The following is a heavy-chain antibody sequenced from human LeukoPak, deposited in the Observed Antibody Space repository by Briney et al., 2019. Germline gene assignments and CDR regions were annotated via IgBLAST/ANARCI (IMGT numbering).Heavy chain of an antibody. CDR2: INHSGST. D-gene: IGHD6-19*01. V-gene: IGHV4-34*01. CDR3: ARDVRSRWLVPRGFDY. J-gene: IGHJ4*02. CDR1: GGSFSGYY. Sequence: SETLSLTSAVYGGSFSGYYWSWIRQPPGKGLEWIGEINHSGSTNYNPSLKSRVTISVDTSKNQFSLKLSSVTAADTAVYYCARDVRSRWLVPRGFDYWGQGTLATVSS.